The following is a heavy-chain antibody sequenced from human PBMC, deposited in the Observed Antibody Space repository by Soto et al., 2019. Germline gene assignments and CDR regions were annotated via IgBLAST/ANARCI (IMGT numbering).Heavy chain of an antibody. CDR3: ASEGPSSWYDQNWFDP. CDR2: IIPILGIA. D-gene: IGHD6-13*01. CDR1: GGTFSSYT. V-gene: IGHV1-69*02. Sequence: GASVKVSCKASGGTFSSYTISWVRQAPGQGLEWMGRIIPILGIANYAQKFQGRVTITADKSTSTAYMELSSLRSEDTAVYYCASEGPSSWYDQNWFDPWGQGTLVTVSS. J-gene: IGHJ5*02.